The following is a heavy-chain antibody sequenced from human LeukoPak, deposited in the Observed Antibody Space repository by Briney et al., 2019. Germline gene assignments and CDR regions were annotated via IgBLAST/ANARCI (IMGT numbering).Heavy chain of an antibody. J-gene: IGHJ4*02. D-gene: IGHD6-6*01. Sequence: PSETLSLTCTVSGGSISSYYWSWIRQPPGKGLEWIGYIYYSGSTNYNPSLKSRVTISVDTSKNQFSLKLSSVTAADTAVYYCARHHHIPARPGFPFGPFDYWGQGTLVTVSS. CDR1: GGSISSYY. CDR2: IYYSGST. V-gene: IGHV4-59*08. CDR3: ARHHHIPARPGFPFGPFDY.